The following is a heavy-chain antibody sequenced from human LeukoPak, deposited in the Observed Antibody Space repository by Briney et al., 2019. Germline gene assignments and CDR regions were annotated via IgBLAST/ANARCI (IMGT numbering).Heavy chain of an antibody. J-gene: IGHJ4*02. CDR2: VSGSGDST. D-gene: IGHD3-22*01. CDR1: GFTFSSYA. Sequence: GGSLRLSCAASGFTFSSYAMSWVRQAPGKGLEWVSGVSGSGDSTYYADSVKGRFTISGDNSKNTLYLQMNSLRAEDTAVYYCAKTLTMILVLRGGFDYWGQGALVTVSS. CDR3: AKTLTMILVLRGGFDY. V-gene: IGHV3-23*01.